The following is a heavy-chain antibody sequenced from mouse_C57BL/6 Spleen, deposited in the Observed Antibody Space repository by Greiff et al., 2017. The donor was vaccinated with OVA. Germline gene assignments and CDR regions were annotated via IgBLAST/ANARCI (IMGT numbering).Heavy chain of an antibody. J-gene: IGHJ3*01. Sequence: EVQVVESGGDLVKPGGSLKLSCAASGFTFSSYGMSWVRQTPDKRLAWVATISSGGSYTYYPDSVKGRFTISRDNAKNTLYLQMSSLKSEDTAMYYCARQGYSSWFAYWGQGTLVTVSA. CDR1: GFTFSSYG. CDR3: ARQGYSSWFAY. CDR2: ISSGGSYT. D-gene: IGHD2-12*01. V-gene: IGHV5-6*01.